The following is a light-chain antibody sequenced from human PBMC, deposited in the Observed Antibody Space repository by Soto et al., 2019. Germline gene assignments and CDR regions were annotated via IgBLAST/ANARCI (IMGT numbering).Light chain of an antibody. CDR3: QQSYSTPLT. CDR1: QTISTY. V-gene: IGKV1-39*01. J-gene: IGKJ4*01. Sequence: DMQMTQSPSSLSASVGDRVTITCRASQTISTYVNWYQHKPGKAPKLLIYAASSLQRGAPPRFSGSGSGTDFTLTISSLQPEDFATYYCQQSYSTPLTFGGGTKVDIK. CDR2: AAS.